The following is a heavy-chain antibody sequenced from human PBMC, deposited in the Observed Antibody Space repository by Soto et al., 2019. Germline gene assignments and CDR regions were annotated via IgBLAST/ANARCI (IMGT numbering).Heavy chain of an antibody. CDR3: ARGTVTWGRGFGP. CDR1: ASTFTGYT. J-gene: IGHJ5*02. CDR2: ISTFNGNT. Sequence: QVHLVQSGTEVKEPGASVKVSCKASASTFTGYTINWVRQAPGQGLEWMGWISTFNGNTKYAGNFEGRVTMTTNTSTTTPYMELTRLTLDYTAVYFCARGTVTWGRGFGPWGQGTLVSVSS. V-gene: IGHV1-18*04. D-gene: IGHD4-17*01.